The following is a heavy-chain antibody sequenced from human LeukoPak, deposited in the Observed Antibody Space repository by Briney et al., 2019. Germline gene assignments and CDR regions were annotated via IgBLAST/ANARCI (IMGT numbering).Heavy chain of an antibody. J-gene: IGHJ4*02. CDR3: AKDKGYYYDSSGYYALIFDY. CDR2: ISGDGGST. Sequence: PGGSLRLSCAASGFTFDDYATHWVRQAPGKGLEWVSLISGDGGSTYYADSVKGRFTISRDNSKNSLYLQMNSLRTEDTALYYCAKDKGYYYDSSGYYALIFDYWGQGTLVTVSS. V-gene: IGHV3-43*02. D-gene: IGHD3-22*01. CDR1: GFTFDDYA.